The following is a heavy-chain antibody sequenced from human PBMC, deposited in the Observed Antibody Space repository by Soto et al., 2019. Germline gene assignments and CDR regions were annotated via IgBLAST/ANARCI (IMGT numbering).Heavy chain of an antibody. V-gene: IGHV1-2*02. Sequence: SVKVSCKASGYSFIDYYMHWVRQAPGQGFEWMGRISPKSGGTNYAQKFEGRVTMTWDTSLNTAYMELSSLISEDTAVYYCARPPGYISDWYYFDLWGQGTLVTVSS. CDR3: ARPPGYISDWYYFDL. CDR1: GYSFIDYY. CDR2: ISPKSGGT. D-gene: IGHD3-9*01. J-gene: IGHJ4*02.